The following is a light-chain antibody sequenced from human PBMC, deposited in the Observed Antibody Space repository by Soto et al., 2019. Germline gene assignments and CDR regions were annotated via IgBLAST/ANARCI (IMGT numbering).Light chain of an antibody. V-gene: IGKV3D-20*02. CDR1: QSVSSSY. CDR2: GAS. J-gene: IGKJ1*01. Sequence: EIVLKQSPGTLSLSTGERATLSCRASQSVSSSYLAWYQQKPGQAPRLLIYGASNRATDIPARFSGSGSGTDFTLTISNLEPEDFAVYYCQQHSHWPRTFGQGSKVDIK. CDR3: QQHSHWPRT.